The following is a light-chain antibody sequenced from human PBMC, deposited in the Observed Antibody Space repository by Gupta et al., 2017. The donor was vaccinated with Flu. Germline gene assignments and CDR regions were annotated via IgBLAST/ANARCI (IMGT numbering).Light chain of an antibody. J-gene: IGLJ1*01. Sequence: QSAPTQPRSVSGSPVQSVAIPCTGTSHDAGAYTRVSWYEQRPGTAPKLLLYAVTERPSGVPDRFSVSKSGTTASLTITGLQAEDEADYYCYSHEDRGSVTGVFGTGTTLTVL. CDR3: YSHEDRGSVTGV. CDR1: SHDAGAYTR. V-gene: IGLV2-11*01. CDR2: AVT.